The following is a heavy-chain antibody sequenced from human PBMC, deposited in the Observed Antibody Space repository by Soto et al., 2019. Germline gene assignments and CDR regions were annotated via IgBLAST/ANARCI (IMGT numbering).Heavy chain of an antibody. D-gene: IGHD3-10*01. J-gene: IGHJ4*02. V-gene: IGHV1-2*04. CDR2: INPNNGGT. CDR1: GYTFTGYY. CDR3: ARGLNMVRGVVDY. Sequence: QVQLVQSGAEVKKPGASVKVSCKASGYTFTGYYIHWVRQAPGQGLEWMGWINPNNGGTSYAQKCQGWVTMTRDTSISNAYMELSRLKSDDTAVYYCARGLNMVRGVVDYWGQGTLVTVAS.